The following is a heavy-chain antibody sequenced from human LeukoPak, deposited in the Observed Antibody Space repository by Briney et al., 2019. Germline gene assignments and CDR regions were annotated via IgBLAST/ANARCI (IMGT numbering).Heavy chain of an antibody. V-gene: IGHV3-23*01. CDR1: GFIFSNHA. D-gene: IGHD4-17*01. J-gene: IGHJ4*02. CDR3: ARRGESTNYGDYRFDS. Sequence: GGSLRLSCAASGFIFSNHAMSWVRQAPGKGLEWVSATSGSGGYTYYADSVKGRFTISRDNSKNTLYLQMNSLRAEDTAVYYCARRGESTNYGDYRFDSWGQGTLVTVSS. CDR2: TSGSGGYT.